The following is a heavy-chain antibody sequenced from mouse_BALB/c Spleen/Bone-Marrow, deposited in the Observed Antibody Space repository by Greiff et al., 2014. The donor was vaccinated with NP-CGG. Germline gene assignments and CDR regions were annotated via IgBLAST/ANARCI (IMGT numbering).Heavy chain of an antibody. V-gene: IGHV1-14*01. J-gene: IGHJ1*01. CDR2: INPYNDGT. D-gene: IGHD1-1*01. CDR3: ARGGYYGTSLYWYFDV. CDR1: GYTFTSCV. Sequence: VQLKESGPELVKPGASVKMSCKASGYTFTSCVIHWVKQKPGQGLEWIGYINPYNDGTKYNEKFKGKATLTSDKSSSTAYMELSSLTSEDSAVYYCARGGYYGTSLYWYFDVWGAGTTVTVSS.